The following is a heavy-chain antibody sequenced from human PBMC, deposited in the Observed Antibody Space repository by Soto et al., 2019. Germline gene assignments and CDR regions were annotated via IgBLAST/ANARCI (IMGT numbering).Heavy chain of an antibody. Sequence: EVQLVESWGGLVQPGGSLRLSCASSGFTFSSYWMHWVRQTPGKGLEWFSRINGDGTTTNYADSVRGRFTISRDNAKNTLSLQMNSPRVDDTAVYYCARGLHGPFGLDVWGQGTTAIVSS. CDR1: GFTFSSYW. J-gene: IGHJ6*02. D-gene: IGHD5-12*01. V-gene: IGHV3-74*01. CDR2: INGDGTTT. CDR3: ARGLHGPFGLDV.